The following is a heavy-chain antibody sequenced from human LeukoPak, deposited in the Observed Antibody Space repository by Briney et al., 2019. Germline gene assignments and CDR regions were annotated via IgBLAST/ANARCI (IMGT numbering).Heavy chain of an antibody. V-gene: IGHV3-21*01. CDR2: ISSSSSYI. D-gene: IGHD3-22*01. J-gene: IGHJ6*02. Sequence: GGSLRLSCAASGFTFSSYSMNWVRQAPGKGLEWVSSISSSSSYIYYADSVKGRFTISRDNAKNSLYLQMNSLGAEDTAVYYCARDGVYYDSSGYFSGYYGMDVWGQGTTVTVSS. CDR3: ARDGVYYDSSGYFSGYYGMDV. CDR1: GFTFSSYS.